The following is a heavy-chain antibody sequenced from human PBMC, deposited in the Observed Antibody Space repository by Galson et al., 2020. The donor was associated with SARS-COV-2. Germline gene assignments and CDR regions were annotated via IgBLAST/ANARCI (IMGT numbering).Heavy chain of an antibody. CDR1: GYSFTSYW. J-gene: IGHJ4*02. D-gene: IGHD6-13*01. Sequence: KIGESLKISCKGSGYSFTSYWIGWVRQMPGKGLEWRGVIYPGDSDTRYSPSIQGQVTISADKSISTAYLQWSSLKASDTAMYYCAAGYSSSWYYFDYWGQGTLVTVSS. CDR2: IYPGDSDT. CDR3: AAGYSSSWYYFDY. V-gene: IGHV5-51*01.